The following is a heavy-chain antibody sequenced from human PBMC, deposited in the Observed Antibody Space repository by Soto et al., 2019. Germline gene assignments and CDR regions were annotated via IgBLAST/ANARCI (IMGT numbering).Heavy chain of an antibody. V-gene: IGHV3-15*07. CDR2: IKSKTDGGTV. J-gene: IGHJ4*02. CDR1: GFTFTSAW. D-gene: IGHD1-26*01. Sequence: EVQLVESGGGLVRPGESLRLSCAASGFTFTSAWINWVRQAPGKGLEWAGRIKSKTDGGTVDYGAPVKGRFTISRDDSKNTAYLQMNSLRNEDTAVYYCTTAERGGSYYSDYWGQGTLVIVSS. CDR3: TTAERGGSYYSDY.